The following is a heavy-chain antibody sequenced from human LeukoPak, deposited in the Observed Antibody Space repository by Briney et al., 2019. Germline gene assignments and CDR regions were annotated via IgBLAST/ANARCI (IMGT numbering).Heavy chain of an antibody. CDR2: INHSGST. CDR3: ARADSSGYYPNLY. J-gene: IGHJ4*02. D-gene: IGHD3-22*01. V-gene: IGHV4-34*01. CDR1: GVSFSGYY. Sequence: SETLSLTCAVYGVSFSGYYWSWIRQPPGKGLEWIGEINHSGSTNYNPSLKSRVTISVDTSKNQFSLKLSSVTAADTAVYYCARADSSGYYPNLYWGQGTLVTVSS.